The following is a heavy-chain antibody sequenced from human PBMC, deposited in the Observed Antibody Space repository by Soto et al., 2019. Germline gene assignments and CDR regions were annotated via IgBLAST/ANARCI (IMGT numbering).Heavy chain of an antibody. J-gene: IGHJ4*02. V-gene: IGHV4-30-2*01. CDR2: IYHSGST. Sequence: SETLSLSCAVSGGSIGRGGYSWSGIRQPPGKGLEWIGYIYHSGSTYYNPSLKSRVTISVDRSKNQFSLRLNSVTAADTAVYYCVRSSIEPRVFMYPFDYWGLGTLVTVS. CDR1: GGSIGRGGYS. CDR3: VRSSIEPRVFMYPFDY. D-gene: IGHD6-6*01.